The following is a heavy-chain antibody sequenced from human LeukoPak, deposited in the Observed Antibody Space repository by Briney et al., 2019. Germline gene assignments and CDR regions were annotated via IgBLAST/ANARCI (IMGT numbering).Heavy chain of an antibody. CDR2: IWYDGSKE. Sequence: GGSLRLSCAASGFTFSNYGMHWVRQAPGKGLEWVALIWYDGSKEYYADSVKGRFTISRDNSKNMLYLQMNSLRAEDTAVYYCAKNPQLVYRINFYFGMDVWGQGTTVTVSS. D-gene: IGHD2-2*02. CDR1: GFTFSNYG. J-gene: IGHJ6*02. V-gene: IGHV3-30*02. CDR3: AKNPQLVYRINFYFGMDV.